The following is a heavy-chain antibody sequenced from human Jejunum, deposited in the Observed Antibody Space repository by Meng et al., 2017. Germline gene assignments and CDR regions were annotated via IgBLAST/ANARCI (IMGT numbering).Heavy chain of an antibody. D-gene: IGHD4-23*01. CDR2: INYSGST. CDR3: VRGGGNFDY. V-gene: IGHV4-59*01. Sequence: VPRQGSGPGLLRPSETLSLTCTVSGGSINTYYWTWIRKPPGRGLEWIGYINYSGSTNYNPSLKSRVTISIDTSKNQFSLKLSSVTAADTAVYYCVRGGGNFDYWGQGTLVTVSS. CDR1: GGSINTYY. J-gene: IGHJ4*02.